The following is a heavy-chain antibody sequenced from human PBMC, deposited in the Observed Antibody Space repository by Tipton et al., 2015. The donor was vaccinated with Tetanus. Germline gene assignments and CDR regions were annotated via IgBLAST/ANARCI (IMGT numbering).Heavy chain of an antibody. J-gene: IGHJ4*02. CDR2: INHSGST. D-gene: IGHD1-14*01. Sequence: TLSLTCAVYGGSFSGYYWSWIRQPPGKGLEWIGEINHSGSTNYNPSLKSRVTISVDTSKNQSSLKLSSVAAADTAVYYCARGRVGHRPPFDYWGQGTLVTVSS. CDR1: GGSFSGYY. CDR3: ARGRVGHRPPFDY. V-gene: IGHV4-34*01.